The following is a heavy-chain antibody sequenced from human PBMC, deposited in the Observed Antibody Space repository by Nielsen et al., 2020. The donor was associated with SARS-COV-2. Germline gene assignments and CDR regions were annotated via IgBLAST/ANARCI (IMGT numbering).Heavy chain of an antibody. CDR1: GFTFSSYA. CDR2: ISYDGSNK. D-gene: IGHD6-13*01. V-gene: IGHV3-30-3*01. J-gene: IGHJ6*02. CDR3: ASLTAAAGTVDYYGMDV. Sequence: GGSLRLSCAASGFTFSSYAMHWVRQAPGKGLEWVAVISYDGSNKYYADSVKGRFTISRDNSKNSLYLQMNSLRAEDTALYYCASLTAAAGTVDYYGMDVWGQGTTVTVSS.